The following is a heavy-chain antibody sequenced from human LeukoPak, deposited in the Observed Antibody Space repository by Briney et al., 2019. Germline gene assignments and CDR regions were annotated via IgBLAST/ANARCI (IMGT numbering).Heavy chain of an antibody. CDR2: ISAYNGNT. D-gene: IGHD6-19*01. CDR3: ARDRSYSSGWYSNWFDP. V-gene: IGHV1-18*01. Sequence: EGSVKVSCKASGYTFTSYGISWVRQAPGQGLEWMGWISAYNGNTNYAQKLQGRVTMTTDTSTSTAYMELRSLRSDDTAVYYCARDRSYSSGWYSNWFDPWGQGTLVTVSS. CDR1: GYTFTSYG. J-gene: IGHJ5*02.